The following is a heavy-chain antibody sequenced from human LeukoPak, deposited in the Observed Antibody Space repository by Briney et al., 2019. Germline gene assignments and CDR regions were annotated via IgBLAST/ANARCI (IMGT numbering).Heavy chain of an antibody. V-gene: IGHV4-4*07. CDR2: FYTNGRT. Sequence: SETLSLTCTVSGGSISTSYWSWLRQPAGKELEWIGRFYTNGRTTYNPSLKSRATVSVDTSKNQFPLELTSVTAADTAVYYCANSGGYYWYFDLWGRGTLVTVSS. CDR1: GGSISTSY. J-gene: IGHJ2*01. CDR3: ANSGGYYWYFDL. D-gene: IGHD3-16*01.